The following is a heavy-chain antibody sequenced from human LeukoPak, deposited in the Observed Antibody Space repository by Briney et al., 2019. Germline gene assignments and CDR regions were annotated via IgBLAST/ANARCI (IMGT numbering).Heavy chain of an antibody. CDR1: GGSISGINYY. CDR3: AAASCIQDANY. D-gene: IGHD1-1*01. V-gene: IGHV4-39*01. Sequence: PSESLSPACTVSGGSISGINYYWGWIRQPPGKGLEWIGSVYYSGTPYYNPSLKSRVTISVDTSKYQFSLKLTSVTAADTAVYYGAAASCIQDANYWGQATLVTVSS. CDR2: VYYSGTP. J-gene: IGHJ4*02.